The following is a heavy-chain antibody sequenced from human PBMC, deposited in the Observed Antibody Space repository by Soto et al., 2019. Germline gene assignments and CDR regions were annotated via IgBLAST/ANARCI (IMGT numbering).Heavy chain of an antibody. Sequence: GGSLRLSCAASGFTFSSYSISWVRQAPWKGLEWVSAISGSGGSTYYADSVKGRFTISRDNSKNTLYLQMNSLRAENTAVYYCAKDGYCSSTSCYDRGMDVWGQGTTVTVSS. CDR3: AKDGYCSSTSCYDRGMDV. CDR1: GFTFSSYS. CDR2: ISGSGGST. V-gene: IGHV3-23*01. J-gene: IGHJ6*02. D-gene: IGHD2-2*03.